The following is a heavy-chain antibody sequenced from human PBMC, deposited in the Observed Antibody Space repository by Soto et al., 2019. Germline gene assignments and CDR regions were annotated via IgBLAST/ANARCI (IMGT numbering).Heavy chain of an antibody. J-gene: IGHJ4*02. CDR2: ISGSGGST. D-gene: IGHD3-16*02. CDR1: GFTFSSYA. CDR3: AKGYDYSWGSYRRSYYFDY. Sequence: GGSLRLSCAASGFTFSSYAMSWVRQAPGKGLEWVSAISGSGGSTYYADSVKGRFTISRDNSKNTLYLQMNSLRAEDTAVYYCAKGYDYSWGSYRRSYYFDYWGQGTLVTVSS. V-gene: IGHV3-23*01.